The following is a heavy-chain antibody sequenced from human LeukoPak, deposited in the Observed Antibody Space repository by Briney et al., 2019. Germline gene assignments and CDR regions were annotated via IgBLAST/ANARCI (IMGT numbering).Heavy chain of an antibody. CDR1: GFTFSSYW. Sequence: GGSLRLSCAAYGFTFSSYWIHWVRQAPGKGPMWVSRINSDGTSTTYADPVKGRFTISRDSAKNTVYLQMNSLRAEDTAVYYCVRGGGADRPYGLDVWGQGTTVTVSS. D-gene: IGHD6-6*01. V-gene: IGHV3-74*01. CDR2: INSDGTST. J-gene: IGHJ6*02. CDR3: VRGGGADRPYGLDV.